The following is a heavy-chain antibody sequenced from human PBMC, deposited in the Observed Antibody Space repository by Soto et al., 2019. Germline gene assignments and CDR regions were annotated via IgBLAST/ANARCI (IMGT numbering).Heavy chain of an antibody. CDR1: GYTFTSYY. V-gene: IGHV1-8*02. CDR2: MNPNSGNT. CDR3: AVYGGNRYWYFDL. J-gene: IGHJ2*01. Sequence: ASVKVSCKASGYTFTSYYMHWVRRAPGQGLEWMGWMNPNSGNTGYAEKFQGRVTMTRNTSISTAYMELSSLRSEDTAVYYCAVYGGNRYWYFDLWGRGTLVTVSS. D-gene: IGHD4-17*01.